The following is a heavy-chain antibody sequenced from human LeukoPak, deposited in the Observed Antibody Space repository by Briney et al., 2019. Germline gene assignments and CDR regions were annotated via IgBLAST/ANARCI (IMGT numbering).Heavy chain of an antibody. CDR1: GFTFSGYG. Sequence: GGSLRLSCAASGFTFSGYGMHWVRQAPGKGLEWVAFIRYDGSNKYYADSVKGRFTISRDNSKNTLYLQMNSLRAEDTAVYYCAREIAALDAFDIWGQGTMVTVSS. D-gene: IGHD6-6*01. CDR2: IRYDGSNK. J-gene: IGHJ3*02. CDR3: AREIAALDAFDI. V-gene: IGHV3-30*02.